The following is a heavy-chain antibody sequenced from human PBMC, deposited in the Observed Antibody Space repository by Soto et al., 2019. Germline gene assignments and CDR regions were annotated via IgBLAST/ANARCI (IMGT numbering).Heavy chain of an antibody. CDR1: GFTFRSYS. D-gene: IGHD3-22*01. J-gene: IGHJ4*02. V-gene: IGHV3-21*01. CDR3: ASFSNHPDYYDSSGYYS. Sequence: GGSLSLSCAASGFTFRSYSMNWVRQAPGKGLEWVSSISSSSSYIYYADSVKGRFTISRDNAKNLLYLQMNSLRAEDTAVYYCASFSNHPDYYDSSGYYSWGQGTLVTVSS. CDR2: ISSSSSYI.